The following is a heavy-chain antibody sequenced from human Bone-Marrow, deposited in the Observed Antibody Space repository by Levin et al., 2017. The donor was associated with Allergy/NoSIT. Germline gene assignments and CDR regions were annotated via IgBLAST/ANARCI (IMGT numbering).Heavy chain of an antibody. V-gene: IGHV4-31*03. CDR1: GDSISTANYY. CDR3: ARVACTSNFCYRHYYFGLDL. D-gene: IGHD2-2*01. J-gene: IGHJ6*02. CDR2: IFYNGIA. Sequence: TSSETLSLTCTVSGDSISTANYYWNWIRQRPGEGLEWIGKIFYNGIAYYSPSLKSRVSMSVDSSQRGFSLRLTSVTAADTATYYCARVACTSNFCYRHYYFGLDLWGPGTTVTVSS.